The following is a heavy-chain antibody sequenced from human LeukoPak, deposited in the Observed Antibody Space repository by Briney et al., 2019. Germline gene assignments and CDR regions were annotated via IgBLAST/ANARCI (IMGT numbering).Heavy chain of an antibody. CDR1: GFTVSSNY. CDR2: ISDSGAGT. V-gene: IGHV3-23*01. D-gene: IGHD3-10*01. J-gene: IGHJ4*02. CDR3: PKDDLVWDSYGFGELSVSHF. Sequence: GGSLRLSCAASGFTVSSNYMSWVRQAPGKGLEWVSTISDSGAGTYYADSVKGRFTISRDNSKNTLYLQMDSLGAEDTALYYCPKDDLVWDSYGFGELSVSHFWGQGTLVTVSS.